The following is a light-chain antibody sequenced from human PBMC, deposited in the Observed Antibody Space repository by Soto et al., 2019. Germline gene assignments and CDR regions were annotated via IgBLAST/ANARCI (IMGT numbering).Light chain of an antibody. J-gene: IGKJ5*01. V-gene: IGKV1-5*01. Sequence: DIQMTQSPSTLSASVGHRVTNTIRASQSIGNRLAWYQQKPGKAPKLLIYDASSLQSGVPSRFSGSGSGTAFTLTITGLQPDDFASYYCQQCNGPITFGQGTRLEI. CDR2: DAS. CDR1: QSIGNR. CDR3: QQCNGPIT.